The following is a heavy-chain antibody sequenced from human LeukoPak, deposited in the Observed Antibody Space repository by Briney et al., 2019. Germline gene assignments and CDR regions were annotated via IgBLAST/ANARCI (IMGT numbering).Heavy chain of an antibody. D-gene: IGHD6-13*01. CDR3: AREVAAAGTPYNWFDP. CDR2: IYYSGST. J-gene: IGHJ5*02. V-gene: IGHV4-59*01. Sequence: SETLSLTCTVSGGSISSYYWSCIRQPPGEGREWFGYIYYSGSTIYNPSLKSRVTISVDTSKNQFSLKLSSVTAADTAVYYCAREVAAAGTPYNWFDPWGQGTLVTVSS. CDR1: GGSISSYY.